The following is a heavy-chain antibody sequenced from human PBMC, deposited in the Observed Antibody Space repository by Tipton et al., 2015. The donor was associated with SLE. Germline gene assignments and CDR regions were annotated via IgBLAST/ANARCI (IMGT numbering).Heavy chain of an antibody. Sequence: TLSLTCTVSADSITNSRYYSAWIRQPPGKGLQWIGSVSFSRTVDYDPSLTSRISLSLDTSKKQLSLKLASVTAADTAAYYCVRHQSGTMESVWGQGTLVIVSS. CDR1: ADSITNSRYY. D-gene: IGHD1-7*01. CDR2: VSFSRTV. CDR3: VRHQSGTMESV. V-gene: IGHV4-39*07. J-gene: IGHJ4*02.